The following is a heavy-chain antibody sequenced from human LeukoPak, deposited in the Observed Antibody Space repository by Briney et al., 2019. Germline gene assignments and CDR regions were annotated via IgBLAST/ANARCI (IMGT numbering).Heavy chain of an antibody. V-gene: IGHV4-4*07. CDR1: GGSISSYY. J-gene: IGHJ6*03. CDR2: IYTSGST. CDR3: ARVARSTYYYYMDV. Sequence: SETLFLTCTVSGGSISSYYWSWIRQPAGKGLEWIGRIYTSGSTNYNPSLKSRVTMSVDTSKNQFSLKLSSVTAADTAVYYCARVARSTYYYYMDVWGKGTTVTVSS.